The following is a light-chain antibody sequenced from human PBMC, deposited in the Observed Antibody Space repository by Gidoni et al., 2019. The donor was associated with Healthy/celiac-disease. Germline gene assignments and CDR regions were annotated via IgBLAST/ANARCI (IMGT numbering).Light chain of an antibody. CDR1: QSLLHSNGYNN. V-gene: IGKV2-28*01. J-gene: IGKJ4*01. Sequence: MVMTQSPLSLPVTPVAPASSSCRSSQSLLHSNGYNNLYWYLQRPWQSPQLLTYLGSNRASGVTDRLSGSGSGTDFTLKSSRVEAEDVGVYYCMPALQPDAFGGGTKVEIK. CDR3: MPALQPDA. CDR2: LGS.